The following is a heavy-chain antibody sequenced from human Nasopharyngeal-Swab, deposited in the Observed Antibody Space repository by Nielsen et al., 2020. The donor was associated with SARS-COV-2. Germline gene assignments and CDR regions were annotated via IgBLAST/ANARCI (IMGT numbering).Heavy chain of an antibody. CDR2: IHPGGVS. J-gene: IGHJ4*02. CDR3: ATDKVRYDYALDS. D-gene: IGHD3-16*01. V-gene: IGHV3-53*01. Sequence: GRQAPGKGLEGVSIIHPGGVSAYADSVSGRFSISRDDFKNTLYLEMDSLRPEDTAVYYCATDKVRYDYALDSWGQGTLVTVSS.